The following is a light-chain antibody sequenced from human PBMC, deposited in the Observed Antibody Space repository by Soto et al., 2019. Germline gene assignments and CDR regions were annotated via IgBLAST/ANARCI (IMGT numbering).Light chain of an antibody. CDR2: GAS. CDR3: QQYNKGPFT. Sequence: EIEMTQSPATLSVSPGERATLSCRASQSVSSDLAWYQQQPGQAPRLLIYGASTRATGIPARFSGSGSGTEFTLTISSLQSEDFAVYYCQQYNKGPFTFGPGTRWIS. CDR1: QSVSSD. J-gene: IGKJ3*01. V-gene: IGKV3-15*01.